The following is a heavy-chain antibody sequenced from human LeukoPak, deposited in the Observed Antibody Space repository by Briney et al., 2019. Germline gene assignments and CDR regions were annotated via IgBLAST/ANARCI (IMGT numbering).Heavy chain of an antibody. CDR2: ISYSGST. Sequence: PSETLSLTRTVSGGSISSYYWGWIRQPPRKGLEWIGYISYSGSTNYIPSLKSRVTISVDTSKNQFSLKLSSVTAADTAVYYCARVTTGTIDFWGQGTLVTVSS. CDR1: GGSISSYY. V-gene: IGHV4-59*01. J-gene: IGHJ4*02. D-gene: IGHD1-1*01. CDR3: ARVTTGTIDF.